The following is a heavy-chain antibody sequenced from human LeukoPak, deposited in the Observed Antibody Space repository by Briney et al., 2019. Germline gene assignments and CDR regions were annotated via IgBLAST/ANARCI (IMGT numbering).Heavy chain of an antibody. CDR2: IYYSGST. CDR3: ARDRDYYDSSGSKALTTAKSAAFDI. V-gene: IGHV4-39*02. D-gene: IGHD3-22*01. J-gene: IGHJ3*02. Sequence: PSETLSLTCTVSGGSISSSSYYWGWIRQPPGKGLEWIGSIYYSGSTYYNPSLKSRVTISVDTSKNQFSLKLSSVTAADTAVYYCARDRDYYDSSGSKALTTAKSAAFDIWGQGTMVTVSS. CDR1: GGSISSSSYY.